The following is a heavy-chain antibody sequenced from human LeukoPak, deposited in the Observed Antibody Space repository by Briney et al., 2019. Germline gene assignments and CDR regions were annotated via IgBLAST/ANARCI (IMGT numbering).Heavy chain of an antibody. CDR2: ITWNSGHI. D-gene: IGHD6-19*01. V-gene: IGHV3-9*01. CDR1: GFSFDVYA. J-gene: IGHJ4*02. CDR3: AKDLPSSGWFHFGS. Sequence: GGSLRLSCAASGFSFDVYAMHWVRQIPGKGLEWVSGITWNSGHIGYAESVKGRFTISRDNAKSSLYLHMDSLRPEDTAFYYCAKDLPSSGWFHFGSRGQGTLVTRSS.